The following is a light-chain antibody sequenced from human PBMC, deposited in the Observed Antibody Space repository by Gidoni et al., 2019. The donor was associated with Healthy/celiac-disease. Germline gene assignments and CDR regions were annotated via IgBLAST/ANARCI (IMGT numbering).Light chain of an antibody. CDR2: GAS. J-gene: IGKJ4*01. V-gene: IGKV3-15*01. Sequence: IVMTQSPATLSVSPGERAPLSCRASQSVSSNLALYQQQPGQAPRCLIYGASTRATGIPARFSGSGSGTEFTLTISSLQSEDFAVYYCQQYNNWPLTFGGGTKVEIK. CDR3: QQYNNWPLT. CDR1: QSVSSN.